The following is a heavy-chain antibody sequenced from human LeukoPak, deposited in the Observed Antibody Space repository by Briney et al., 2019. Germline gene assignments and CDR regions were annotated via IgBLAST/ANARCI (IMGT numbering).Heavy chain of an antibody. J-gene: IGHJ4*02. CDR2: IYYSGST. V-gene: IGHV4-59*01. D-gene: IGHD2-21*01. Sequence: SETLSLTCTVSGGSISSYYWSWIRQPPGKGLEWIGYIYYSGSTNYNPSLKSRVTISVDTSKNQFSLKLSSVTAADTAVYCCARSQGIGYFDYWGQGTLVTVSS. CDR3: ARSQGIGYFDY. CDR1: GGSISSYY.